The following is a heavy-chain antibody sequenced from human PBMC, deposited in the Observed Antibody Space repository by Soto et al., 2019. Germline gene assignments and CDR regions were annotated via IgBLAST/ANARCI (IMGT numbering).Heavy chain of an antibody. D-gene: IGHD3-22*01. Sequence: SETLSLTCAVSGGSISSGGHSWSWIRQPPGKGLEWIGYMYHSGSTYYNPSLKSRVTISIDRSRIHFSMKLISVTAADTAVYYCARQSYDSSDYFDYWGQGTLVTVSS. CDR1: GGSISSGGHS. CDR2: MYHSGST. CDR3: ARQSYDSSDYFDY. J-gene: IGHJ4*02. V-gene: IGHV4-30-2*01.